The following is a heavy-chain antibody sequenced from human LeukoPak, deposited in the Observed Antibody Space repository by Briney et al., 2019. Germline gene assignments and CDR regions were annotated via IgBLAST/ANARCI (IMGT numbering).Heavy chain of an antibody. Sequence: PGGSLRLSCATSGFTFSTYGMHWVRQAPGKGLEWVAMISFDGSNKYYTDSVKGRFTISRGNSKNTLYLQMNSLKTEDTAVYYCAKDYYGSGSSSCGMDVWGQGTTVTVSS. CDR2: ISFDGSNK. CDR3: AKDYYGSGSSSCGMDV. V-gene: IGHV3-30*18. J-gene: IGHJ6*02. CDR1: GFTFSTYG. D-gene: IGHD3-10*01.